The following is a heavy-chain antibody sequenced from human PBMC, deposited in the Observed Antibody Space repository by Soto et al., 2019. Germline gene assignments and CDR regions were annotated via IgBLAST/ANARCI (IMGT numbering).Heavy chain of an antibody. CDR3: VRSRVFIVVAGMATYYYYYGMDV. Sequence: QVQLQQSGPGLVKPSQTLSLTCAISGDSVSSDSAAWNCIRQSPSRGLEWLGRTYYRSKWYNDYAVSVNGRITINPDTSKNHFSLQLNSVTPEDTAVYYCVRSRVFIVVAGMATYYYYYGMDVWGQGTTVTVSS. J-gene: IGHJ6*02. CDR2: TYYRSKWYN. CDR1: GDSVSSDSAA. V-gene: IGHV6-1*01. D-gene: IGHD6-19*01.